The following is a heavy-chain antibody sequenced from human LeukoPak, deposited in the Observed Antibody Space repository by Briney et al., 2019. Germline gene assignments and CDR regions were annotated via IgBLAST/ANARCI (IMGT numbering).Heavy chain of an antibody. Sequence: SEALSLTCTVSGGSISSSNYYWGWIRQPPGKGLEWIGSIYYSGSTYYNPSLKSRVTISVDTSKNQFSLKLSSVTAADTAVYYCARRRIVATIDYWGQGTQVTVSS. CDR1: GGSISSSNYY. J-gene: IGHJ4*02. CDR3: ARRRIVATIDY. CDR2: IYYSGST. V-gene: IGHV4-39*01. D-gene: IGHD5-12*01.